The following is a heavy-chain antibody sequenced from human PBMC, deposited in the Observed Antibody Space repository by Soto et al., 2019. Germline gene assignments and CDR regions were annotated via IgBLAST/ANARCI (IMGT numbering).Heavy chain of an antibody. CDR2: ISAYNGNT. Sequence: ASVKVASKTPGYTFTSYGISGVRQAPGQGLEWMGWISAYNGNTNYAQKLQGRVTMTTDTSTSTAYMELRSLRSDDTAVYYCARGPYDFWSGYYTVYYYYGMDVWGQGTTVTVSS. CDR3: ARGPYDFWSGYYTVYYYYGMDV. J-gene: IGHJ6*02. D-gene: IGHD3-3*01. CDR1: GYTFTSYG. V-gene: IGHV1-18*01.